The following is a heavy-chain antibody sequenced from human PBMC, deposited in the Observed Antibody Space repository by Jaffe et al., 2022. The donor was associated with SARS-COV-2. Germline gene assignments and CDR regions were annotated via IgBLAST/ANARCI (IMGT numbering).Heavy chain of an antibody. V-gene: IGHV4-38-2*02. CDR2: MSHSGTT. CDR1: GYSISSGFY. Sequence: QVHLQESGPGLVKSSETLSLTCTVSGYSISSGFYWGWIRQPPGKGLEWIGTMSHSGTTYSNPSLKSRVSLSMDTSKNQFSLRLSSVTAADTAMYYCARGVYDGSQTHKDYWGQGILVTVSS. D-gene: IGHD3-10*01. CDR3: ARGVYDGSQTHKDY. J-gene: IGHJ4*02.